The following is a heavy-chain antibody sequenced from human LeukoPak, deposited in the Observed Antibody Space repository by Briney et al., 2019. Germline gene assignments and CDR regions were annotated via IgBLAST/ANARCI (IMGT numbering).Heavy chain of an antibody. D-gene: IGHD3-22*01. Sequence: PGGSLRLSCAASGFTFSTYSMNWVRQAPGKGLEWVSYITSSSSTIYYADSVRGRFTISRDNAKNSLYLQMNSLRDEDTAVYYCARVDWMIGAIDIWGQGTMVTVSS. CDR2: ITSSSSTI. V-gene: IGHV3-48*02. J-gene: IGHJ3*02. CDR1: GFTFSTYS. CDR3: ARVDWMIGAIDI.